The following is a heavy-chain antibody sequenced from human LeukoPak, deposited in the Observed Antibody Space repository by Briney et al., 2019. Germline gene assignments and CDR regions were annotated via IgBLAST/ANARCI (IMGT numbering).Heavy chain of an antibody. CDR2: ISKDESNK. CDR3: AKDNPVLEY. Sequence: GGSLRLSCAASGFTFSSFGMHWVRQAPGKGLEWVSHISKDESNKYYADSVKGRFTISRDTSKNTLFLQMNSLRVEDTAVYYCAKDNPVLEYWGQGTLVTVPS. V-gene: IGHV3-30*18. CDR1: GFTFSSFG. J-gene: IGHJ4*02.